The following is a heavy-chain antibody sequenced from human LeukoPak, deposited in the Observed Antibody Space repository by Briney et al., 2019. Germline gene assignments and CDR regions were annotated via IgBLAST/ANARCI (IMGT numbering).Heavy chain of an antibody. CDR1: GFTFSNYV. D-gene: IGHD6-19*01. CDR2: ISSDGSPK. V-gene: IGHV3-30*02. CDR3: AKDQLSRGWSYFDY. J-gene: IGHJ4*02. Sequence: PGGSLRLSRAASGFTFSNYVMHWVRQAPGKGLEWVAIISSDGSPKSYADSVKGRFSISRANSKNTLYLEMNSLRAEDTAVYYCAKDQLSRGWSYFDYWGQGTLVTVSS.